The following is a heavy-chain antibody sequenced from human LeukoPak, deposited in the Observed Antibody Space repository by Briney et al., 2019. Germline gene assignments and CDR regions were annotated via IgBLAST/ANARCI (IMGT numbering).Heavy chain of an antibody. CDR2: ISGSGGST. D-gene: IGHD6-19*01. J-gene: IGHJ4*02. CDR1: GFTFSNYV. V-gene: IGHV3-23*01. CDR3: AKDSSGWHPYYFDY. Sequence: GGSLRLSCAASGFTFSNYVMNWVRQAPGKVLEWVSAISGSGGSTYYADSVKGRFTISRDNSKNTLYQQINSLRAEDTAVYYCAKDSSGWHPYYFDYWGQGTLVTVSS.